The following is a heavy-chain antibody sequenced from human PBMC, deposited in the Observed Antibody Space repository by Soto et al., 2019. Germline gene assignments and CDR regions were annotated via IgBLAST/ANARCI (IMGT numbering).Heavy chain of an antibody. Sequence: EVQLVESGGGLVQPGGSLRLSCAASGFTFSSYWMHWVRQAPGKGLVWVSRINSDGSSTSYADSVKGRFPISRDNAKNTMYLQINSLRDEDTAVYYCARDLEYSSSQANWFDPWGQGTLVTVSS. CDR3: ARDLEYSSSQANWFDP. V-gene: IGHV3-74*01. CDR1: GFTFSSYW. CDR2: INSDGSST. J-gene: IGHJ5*02. D-gene: IGHD6-6*01.